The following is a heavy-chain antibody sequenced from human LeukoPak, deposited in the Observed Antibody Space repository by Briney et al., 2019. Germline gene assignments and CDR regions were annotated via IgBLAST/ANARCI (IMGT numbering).Heavy chain of an antibody. CDR3: ASNSGYYIVY. V-gene: IGHV4-39*01. CDR2: IYYSGST. CDR1: GFTFSSYW. Sequence: GSLRLSCAASGFTFSSYWMSWVRQAPGKGLEWIGSIYYSGSTYYNPSLTSRVTISVDTSKNQFSLKLSSVTAADTAVYYCASNSGYYIVYWGQGTLVTVSS. J-gene: IGHJ4*02. D-gene: IGHD3-9*01.